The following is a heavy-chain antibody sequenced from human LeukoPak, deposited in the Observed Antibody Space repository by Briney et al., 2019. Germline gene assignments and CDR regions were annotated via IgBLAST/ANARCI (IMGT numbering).Heavy chain of an antibody. CDR3: ALYCSGGSCYSMGGAFDI. Sequence: PGGSLRLSCAASGFTFRRYDMGWVRQAPGKGLEWVSAISGNGDSTYYVDSVKGRFTISRDNSKNTLYLQMNSLRAEDTAVYYCALYCSGGSCYSMGGAFDIWGQGTVVTVSP. D-gene: IGHD2-15*01. CDR2: ISGNGDST. V-gene: IGHV3-23*01. J-gene: IGHJ3*02. CDR1: GFTFRRYD.